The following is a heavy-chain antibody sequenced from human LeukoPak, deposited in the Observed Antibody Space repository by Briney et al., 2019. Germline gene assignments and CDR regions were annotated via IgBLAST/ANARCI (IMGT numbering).Heavy chain of an antibody. CDR1: GLTFSSYA. J-gene: IGHJ3*01. CDR2: IKTNGDGGTA. Sequence: GGSLRLSCAASGLTFSSYAMSWVRQAPGKGLEWVGRIKTNGDGGTADYAAPVKGRFTISRDDSKSTLYLQMNSLKIEDTAVYYCTHDYSGVWGQGTMVTISS. D-gene: IGHD4-11*01. CDR3: THDYSGV. V-gene: IGHV3-15*01.